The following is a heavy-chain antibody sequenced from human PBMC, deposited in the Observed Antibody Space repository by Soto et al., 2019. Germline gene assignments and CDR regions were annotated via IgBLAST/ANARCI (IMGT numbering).Heavy chain of an antibody. Sequence: ETLSLTCAVSGGSFTSNNWWTWVRQPPGQGLEWIGEIYRTGSTNYNPSLKSRVTISLDKSENQFSLKVTSLTAADTAVYYCASRDPGTSVDYWDQGTLVTVSS. J-gene: IGHJ4*02. V-gene: IGHV4-4*02. CDR1: GGSFTSNNW. D-gene: IGHD1-7*01. CDR3: ASRDPGTSVDY. CDR2: IYRTGST.